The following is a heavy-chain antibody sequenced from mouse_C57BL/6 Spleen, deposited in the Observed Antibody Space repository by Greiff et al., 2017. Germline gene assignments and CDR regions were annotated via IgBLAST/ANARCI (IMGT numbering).Heavy chain of an antibody. CDR2: INPSNGGT. J-gene: IGHJ2*01. CDR3: AREGGLGRYFDY. V-gene: IGHV1-53*01. D-gene: IGHD4-1*01. CDR1: GYTFTSYW. Sequence: QVQLQQPGTELVRPGASVKLSCKASGYTFTSYWMHWVKQRPGQGLEWIGNINPSNGGTNYNEKFKSKATLTVDKSSSTAYMQLSSLTSEDSAVYYCAREGGLGRYFDYWGQGTTLTVSS.